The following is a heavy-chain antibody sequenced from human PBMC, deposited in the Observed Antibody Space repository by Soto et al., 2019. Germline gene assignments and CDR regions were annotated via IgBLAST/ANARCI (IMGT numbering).Heavy chain of an antibody. CDR3: AREAWGYYGLDV. D-gene: IGHD3-16*01. V-gene: IGHV3-74*01. J-gene: IGHJ6*02. Sequence: PGGSLRLSCAASGFTFSDNWMHWVRQAPGKELVWVSRINSDGSSTNYADSVKGRFTISRDNAKNTLYMQMNSLRAEDTAVYYCAREAWGYYGLDVWGQGTTVTVSS. CDR1: GFTFSDNW. CDR2: INSDGSST.